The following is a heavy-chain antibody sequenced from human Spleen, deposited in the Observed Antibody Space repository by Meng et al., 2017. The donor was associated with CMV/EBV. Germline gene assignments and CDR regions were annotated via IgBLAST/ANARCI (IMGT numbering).Heavy chain of an antibody. D-gene: IGHD3-16*01. J-gene: IGHJ1*01. CDR3: ARGPKVTFGGVIIWPLEY. CDR2: FIPVFGTP. CDR1: FSDYG. Sequence: FSDYGISCVRQSTGQGLECMGVFIPVFGTPEYAQTFQGRVTITTDESTSTAYMDLSSLRSEDTAVYFCARGPKVTFGGVIIWPLEYWGQGTLVTVSS. V-gene: IGHV1-69*05.